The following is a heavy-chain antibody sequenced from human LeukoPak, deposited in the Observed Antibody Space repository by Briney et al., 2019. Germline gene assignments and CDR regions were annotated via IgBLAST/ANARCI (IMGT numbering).Heavy chain of an antibody. Sequence: ASVKVSCKASGYTVTGYYMHWVRQAPGQGLEWMGWINPNSGGTNYAQKFQGRVTMTRDTSISTAYMELSRLRSDDTAVYYCARDSPRLAAFDIWGQGTMVTVSS. D-gene: IGHD5/OR15-5a*01. CDR2: INPNSGGT. CDR1: GYTVTGYY. CDR3: ARDSPRLAAFDI. V-gene: IGHV1-2*02. J-gene: IGHJ3*02.